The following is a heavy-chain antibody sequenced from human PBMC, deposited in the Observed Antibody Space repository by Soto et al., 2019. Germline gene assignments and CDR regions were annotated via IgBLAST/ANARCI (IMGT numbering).Heavy chain of an antibody. Sequence: PGGSLRLSCAASGFTFSSYEMNWVRQAPGKGLEWVSYISSSGSTIYYADSVKGRFTISRDNAKNSLYLQMNSLRAEDTAVYYCARVSRLLEWWFLGGMDAWGQGTTVTVSS. CDR3: ARVSRLLEWWFLGGMDA. D-gene: IGHD3-3*01. CDR1: GFTFSSYE. CDR2: ISSSGSTI. J-gene: IGHJ6*02. V-gene: IGHV3-48*03.